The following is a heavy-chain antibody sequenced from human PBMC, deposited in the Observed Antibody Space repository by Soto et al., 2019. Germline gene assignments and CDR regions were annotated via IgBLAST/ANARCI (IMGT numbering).Heavy chain of an antibody. Sequence: GGSLRLSCAASGFTFDDYAMHWVRQAPGKGLEWVSGISWNSGSIGYADSVKGRFTISRDNAKNSLYLQMNSLRAEHRALYYCAKEYGGGRFVSDSWSIGYFDYWGQGTLVTVSS. CDR3: AKEYGGGRFVSDSWSIGYFDY. CDR2: ISWNSGSI. CDR1: GFTFDDYA. V-gene: IGHV3-9*01. J-gene: IGHJ4*02. D-gene: IGHD6-13*01.